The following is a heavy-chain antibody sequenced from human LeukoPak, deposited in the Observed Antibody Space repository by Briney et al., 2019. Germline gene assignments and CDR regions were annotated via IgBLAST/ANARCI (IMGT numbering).Heavy chain of an antibody. CDR1: GGSFSGYY. J-gene: IGHJ4*02. Sequence: SETLSLTCAVYGGSFSGYYWSWTRQPPGKGLEWIGEINHSGSTNYNPSLKSRVTISVDTSKNQFSLKLSSVTAADTAVYYCARGISYGDWGQGTLVTVSS. V-gene: IGHV4-34*01. D-gene: IGHD5-18*01. CDR2: INHSGST. CDR3: ARGISYGD.